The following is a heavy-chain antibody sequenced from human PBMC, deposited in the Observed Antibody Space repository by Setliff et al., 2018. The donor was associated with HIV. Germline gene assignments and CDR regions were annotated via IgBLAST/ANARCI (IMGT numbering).Heavy chain of an antibody. CDR3: ARGVDGSYRKFFDN. J-gene: IGHJ4*02. CDR2: IMPIFGTA. Sequence: VKVSCKASGGSFSSYGLSWVRQAPGQGLEWMGGIMPIFGTANYAQKFQGRVTIIADASTNTVNMELSSLRSEDTAVYYCARGVDGSYRKFFDNWGQGTLVTVSS. CDR1: GGSFSSYG. D-gene: IGHD1-26*01. V-gene: IGHV1-69*13.